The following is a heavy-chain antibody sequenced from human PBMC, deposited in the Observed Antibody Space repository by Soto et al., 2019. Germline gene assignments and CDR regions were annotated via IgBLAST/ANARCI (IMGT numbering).Heavy chain of an antibody. V-gene: IGHV1-69*01. CDR1: GDMFRNSA. J-gene: IGHJ6*02. Sequence: QVQLVQSGAAVKRPGSSVKVSCKASGDMFRNSAFTWVRQAPGQGLAWMGVIIPLFRKTDVAQKFQGRVNLTADESTSSLYMEVSSLTSEDTAVYFCERARLSHGEPNIYFFYGLDVWGQGTTITVSS. CDR2: IIPLFRKT. D-gene: IGHD3-10*01. CDR3: ERARLSHGEPNIYFFYGLDV.